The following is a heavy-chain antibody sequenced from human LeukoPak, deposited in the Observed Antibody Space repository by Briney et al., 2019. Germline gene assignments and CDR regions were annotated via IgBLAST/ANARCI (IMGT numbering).Heavy chain of an antibody. CDR2: IIPIFGTA. J-gene: IGHJ4*02. CDR1: GGTFSSYA. Sequence: ASVKVSCKASGGTFSSYAISWVRQAPGQGLEWMGGIIPIFGTAKYAQKFQGRVTITADESTSTAYMELSSLRSEDTAVYYCARESRYCSGGSCPEYWGQGTLVTVSS. D-gene: IGHD2-15*01. V-gene: IGHV1-69*13. CDR3: ARESRYCSGGSCPEY.